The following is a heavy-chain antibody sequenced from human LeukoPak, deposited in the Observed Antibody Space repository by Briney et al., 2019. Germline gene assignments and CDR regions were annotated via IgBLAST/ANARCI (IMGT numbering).Heavy chain of an antibody. D-gene: IGHD5-18*01. CDR2: INHSGST. CDR3: ARHSVDTAGDY. J-gene: IGHJ4*02. Sequence: SETLSLTCAVYGGSFSGYYWSWIRQPPGKGLEWIGEINHSGSTNYNPSLKSRVTISVDTSKNQFSLKLSSVTAADTAVYYCARHSVDTAGDYWGQGTLVTVSS. CDR1: GGSFSGYY. V-gene: IGHV4-34*01.